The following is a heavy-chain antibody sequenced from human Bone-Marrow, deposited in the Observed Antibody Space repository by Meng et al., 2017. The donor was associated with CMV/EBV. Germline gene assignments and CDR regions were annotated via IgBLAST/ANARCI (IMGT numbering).Heavy chain of an antibody. CDR3: ARDFRHTSIVVVPAAMAADYYYGMDV. D-gene: IGHD2-2*01. CDR2: INPNSGGT. J-gene: IGHJ6*02. Sequence: ASVKVSCKASGYTFTGYYMHWVRQAPGQGLEWMGWINPNSGGTNYAQKFQGRVTMTRDTSISTAYMELSRLRSDDTAVYYCARDFRHTSIVVVPAAMAADYYYGMDVWGQGTTVTVSS. V-gene: IGHV1-2*02. CDR1: GYTFTGYY.